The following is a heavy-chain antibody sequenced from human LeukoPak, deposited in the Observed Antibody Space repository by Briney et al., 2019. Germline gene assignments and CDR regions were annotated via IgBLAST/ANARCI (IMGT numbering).Heavy chain of an antibody. Sequence: PSETLSLTCTVSGGSVNNYYWIWIRQSPGKGLEWIGDINHGGSTNYSPSLKSRVSVASDTFKKQFSLRLTSVTAADTAVYFCARGRVTTVTSYIDYWGQGTLVTVSS. CDR3: ARGRVTTVTSYIDY. D-gene: IGHD4-17*01. V-gene: IGHV4-34*01. J-gene: IGHJ4*02. CDR1: GGSVNNYY. CDR2: INHGGST.